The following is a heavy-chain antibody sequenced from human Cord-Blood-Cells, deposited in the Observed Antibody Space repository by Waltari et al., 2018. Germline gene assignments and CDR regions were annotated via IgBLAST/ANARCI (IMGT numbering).Heavy chain of an antibody. CDR2: IYYSGST. J-gene: IGHJ4*02. CDR3: ASLIVATIDY. CDR1: GGSISSRSYY. Sequence: QLPLQESGPGLVKPSATLSLTCTVSGGSISSRSYYWGWIRQPPGEGLEWIGCIYYSGSTYYNPSLKSRVTISVDTSKNQFSLKLSSVTAADTAVYYCASLIVATIDYWGQGTLVTVSS. V-gene: IGHV4-39*01. D-gene: IGHD5-12*01.